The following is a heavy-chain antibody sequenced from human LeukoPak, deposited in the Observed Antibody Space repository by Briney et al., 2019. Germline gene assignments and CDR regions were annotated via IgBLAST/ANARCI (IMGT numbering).Heavy chain of an antibody. J-gene: IGHJ4*02. CDR1: GYTFTSYD. CDR2: MNPNSGNT. D-gene: IGHD6-25*01. V-gene: IGHV1-8*03. Sequence: ASVKVSCKASGYTFTSYDINWVRQATGQGLEWTGWMNPNSGNTGYAQKFQGRVTITRNTSISTAYMELSSLRSEDTAVYYCARLAGTYSSEVDYWGQGTLVTVSS. CDR3: ARLAGTYSSEVDY.